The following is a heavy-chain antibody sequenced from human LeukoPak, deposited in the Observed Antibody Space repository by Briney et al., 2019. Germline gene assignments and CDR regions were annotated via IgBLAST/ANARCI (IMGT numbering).Heavy chain of an antibody. V-gene: IGHV3-23*01. CDR1: GFTFSEYA. Sequence: GSLRLSCAASGFTFSEYAMNRVRQAPGKGLEWVSVVGGDDATYYTDSVKGRFTISRDNTKKTLSLQMNSLRLEDTAVYYCAKDSRARNGIYDPFDIWGQGTMVTVSS. D-gene: IGHD2-8*01. CDR2: VGGDDAT. CDR3: AKDSRARNGIYDPFDI. J-gene: IGHJ3*02.